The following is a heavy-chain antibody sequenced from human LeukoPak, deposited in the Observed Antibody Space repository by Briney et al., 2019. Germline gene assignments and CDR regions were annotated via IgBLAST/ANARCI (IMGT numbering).Heavy chain of an antibody. V-gene: IGHV4-59*01. CDR2: INYSGST. CDR3: ATQTGYYNPFDN. J-gene: IGHJ4*02. D-gene: IGHD3-9*01. Sequence: SETLSLTCTVSGGSISSYYWSWIRQPPGKGLEWIGYINYSGSTNYNPPLKSRVTISVDTSKNQFSLKLSSVTAADTAVYYCATQTGYYNPFDNWGQGTLVTVSS. CDR1: GGSISSYY.